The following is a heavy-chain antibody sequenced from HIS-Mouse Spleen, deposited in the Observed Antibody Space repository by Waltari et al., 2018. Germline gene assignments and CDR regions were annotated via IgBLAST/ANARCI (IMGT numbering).Heavy chain of an antibody. Sequence: QVQLVQSGAEVKKPGASVKVPCKASGYPFTGFDMTWVRQAPGKGLEWMGWINPNSGGTNYAQKFQGRVTMTRETSISTAYMELSRLRSDDTAVYYCARGTGTDAFDIWGQGTMVTVSS. V-gene: IGHV1-2*02. CDR3: ARGTGTDAFDI. CDR2: INPNSGGT. CDR1: GYPFTGFD. J-gene: IGHJ3*02. D-gene: IGHD1-1*01.